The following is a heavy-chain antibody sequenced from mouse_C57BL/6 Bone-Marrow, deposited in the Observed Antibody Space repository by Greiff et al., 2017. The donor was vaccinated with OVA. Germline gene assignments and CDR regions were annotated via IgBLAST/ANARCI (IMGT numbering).Heavy chain of an antibody. CDR1: GFTFSDYG. D-gene: IGHD2-3*01. CDR2: ISNLAYSI. Sequence: EVKLMESGGGLVQPGGSLKLSCAASGFTFSDYGMAWVRQAPRKGPEWVAFISNLAYSIYYADTVTGRFTISRENAKNTLYLEMSSLRSEDTAMYYCARQRGDGYYVYYAMDYWGQGTSVTVSS. CDR3: ARQRGDGYYVYYAMDY. V-gene: IGHV5-15*01. J-gene: IGHJ4*01.